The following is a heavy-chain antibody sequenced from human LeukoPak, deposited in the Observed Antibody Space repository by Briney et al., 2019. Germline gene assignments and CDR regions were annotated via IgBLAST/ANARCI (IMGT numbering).Heavy chain of an antibody. CDR3: ARVIRAAPGKGYFDY. J-gene: IGHJ4*02. Sequence: GGSLRLSCVASGFTFSTYAMYWVRQAPGEGLEWVSAFSGSGDTTYYADSVKGRFTISRDNSKNTLYLQMNSLRAEDTAIYYCARVIRAAPGKGYFDYWGQGTLVTVSS. CDR1: GFTFSTYA. V-gene: IGHV3-23*01. CDR2: FSGSGDTT. D-gene: IGHD6-13*01.